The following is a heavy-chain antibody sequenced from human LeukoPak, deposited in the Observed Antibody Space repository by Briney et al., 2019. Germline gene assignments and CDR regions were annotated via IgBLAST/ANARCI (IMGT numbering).Heavy chain of an antibody. CDR1: GGSISSGYYY. CDR2: IYYSGST. CDR3: ARSNGKYQLPINY. Sequence: SQTLSLTCTVSGGSISSGYYYWSWIRQPPGKGLEWIGYIYYSGSTYYNPPLKSPFTISVDTSKNQFSLKMSSVTAADTGVYYCARSNGKYQLPINYWGQGTLVTVSS. D-gene: IGHD2-2*01. V-gene: IGHV4-30-4*08. J-gene: IGHJ4*02.